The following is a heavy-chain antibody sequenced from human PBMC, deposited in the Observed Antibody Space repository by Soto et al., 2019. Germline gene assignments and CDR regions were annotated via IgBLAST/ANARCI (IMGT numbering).Heavy chain of an antibody. V-gene: IGHV4-59*11. Sequence: QVQLQESGPGLVKPSETLSLTCTVSSGSIRSHYWSWIRQPPGKGLEWIGYIYYSGSTNYNPSLKSRVTISVDTSKNQFSLKLTSVTAADTAVYYCVKDGGNIYYCDYWGQGTPVTVSS. CDR1: SGSIRSHY. D-gene: IGHD2-15*01. CDR2: IYYSGST. CDR3: VKDGGNIYYCDY. J-gene: IGHJ4*02.